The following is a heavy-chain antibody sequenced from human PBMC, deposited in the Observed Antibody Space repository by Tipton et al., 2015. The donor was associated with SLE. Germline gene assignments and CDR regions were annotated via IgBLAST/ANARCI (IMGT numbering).Heavy chain of an antibody. V-gene: IGHV1-18*04. Sequence: QLVQSGAEVKKPGESLKISCKGSGYTFTTYGISWVRQAPGQGLEWMGWISTYTGNTNYAQKLQGRVTMTTDTSTSTVYMELRSLRSDDTAVYYCASGTYFFDYWGQGTLVTLSS. CDR1: GYTFTTYG. CDR2: ISTYTGNT. CDR3: ASGTYFFDY. J-gene: IGHJ4*02. D-gene: IGHD1-26*01.